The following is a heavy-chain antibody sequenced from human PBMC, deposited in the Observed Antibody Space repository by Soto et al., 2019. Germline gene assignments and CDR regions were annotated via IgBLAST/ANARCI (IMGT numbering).Heavy chain of an antibody. Sequence: QVQLVQSGGEVKKPGASVRVSCQASGYPFNKFAIHWVLDAPGHGLEWVGRMSGRSGYPNCAPTVRARITITTDTSNNTAYMELRSLSSDDTAVYYCARERGHGNEKHPSGVDVLGQGTTVTV. CDR3: ARERGHGNEKHPSGVDV. J-gene: IGHJ6*02. CDR2: MSGRSGYP. CDR1: GYPFNKFA. D-gene: IGHD1-26*01. V-gene: IGHV1-18*01.